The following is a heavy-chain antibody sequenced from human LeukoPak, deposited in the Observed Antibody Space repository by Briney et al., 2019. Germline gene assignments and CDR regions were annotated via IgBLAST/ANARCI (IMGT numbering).Heavy chain of an antibody. Sequence: GESLRLSCVVSGLSYSDSYMSWIRQAPGKGLEWISYISERGSYTNYADSVRGRFTISRDNAKSSLFLQMNSLRSDDTAVYYCARDRGAAAGNFYYYMDVWGKGTTVTVSS. CDR1: GLSYSDSY. CDR2: ISERGSYT. J-gene: IGHJ6*03. D-gene: IGHD6-13*01. V-gene: IGHV3-11*05. CDR3: ARDRGAAAGNFYYYMDV.